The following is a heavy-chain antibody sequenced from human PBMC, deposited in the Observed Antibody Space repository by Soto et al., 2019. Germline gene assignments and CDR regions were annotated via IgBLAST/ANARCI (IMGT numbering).Heavy chain of an antibody. J-gene: IGHJ3*02. CDR3: ARLGSSWDDAFDI. CDR2: INPNSGGT. CDR1: GYTFTGYD. D-gene: IGHD6-13*01. Sequence: ASVKVSCKASGYTFTGYDMHWVRQAPGQGLEWMGWINPNSGGTNYAQKFQGWVTMTRDTSISTAYMELSRLRSDDTAVYYCARLGSSWDDAFDIWGQGTMVTVSS. V-gene: IGHV1-2*04.